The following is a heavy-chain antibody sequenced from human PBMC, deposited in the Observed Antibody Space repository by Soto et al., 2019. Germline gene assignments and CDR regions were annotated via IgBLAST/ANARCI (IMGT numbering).Heavy chain of an antibody. D-gene: IGHD3-3*01. Sequence: PGGSLRLSCAASGFTFSSYSMNWVSQAPGKGLEWVSSISSSSSYIYYADSVKGRFTISRDNAKNSLHLQMNSLRAEDTAVYYCARRGYYDFWSAPGPFDYWGQGTLVTVSS. CDR2: ISSSSSYI. J-gene: IGHJ4*02. CDR1: GFTFSSYS. CDR3: ARRGYYDFWSAPGPFDY. V-gene: IGHV3-21*01.